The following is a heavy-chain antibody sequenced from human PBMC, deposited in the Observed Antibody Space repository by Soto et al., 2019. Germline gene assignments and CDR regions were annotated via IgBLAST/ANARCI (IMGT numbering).Heavy chain of an antibody. D-gene: IGHD5-18*01. CDR3: AKDEGSYGYVDY. CDR2: ISYDGSNK. Sequence: QVQLVESGGGVVQPGRSLRLPCAASGFTFSSYGMHWVRQAPGKGLEWVAVISYDGSNKYYADSVKGRFTISRDNSKNTQYLQMNSLRAEDTAVYYCAKDEGSYGYVDYWGQGTLVTVSS. J-gene: IGHJ4*02. CDR1: GFTFSSYG. V-gene: IGHV3-30*18.